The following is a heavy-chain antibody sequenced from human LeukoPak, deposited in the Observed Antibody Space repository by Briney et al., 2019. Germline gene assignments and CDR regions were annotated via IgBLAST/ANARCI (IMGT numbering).Heavy chain of an antibody. D-gene: IGHD5-12*01. CDR2: IIGSSGST. CDR3: AKGAYDYIEIAYFDY. J-gene: IGHJ4*02. Sequence: PGGSLRLSCVASGFSFNNYAMNWVRQALGKGLEWVSLIIGSSGSTFYADSVKGRFTISRDKSKNTLYLQMNSLRAEDTAVYYCAKGAYDYIEIAYFDYWGQGSLVTVSS. V-gene: IGHV3-23*01. CDR1: GFSFNNYA.